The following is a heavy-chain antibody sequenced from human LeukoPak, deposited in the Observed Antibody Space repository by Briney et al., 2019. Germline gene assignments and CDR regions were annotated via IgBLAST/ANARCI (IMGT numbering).Heavy chain of an antibody. Sequence: PGGSLRLSCAASGFTFSSYSMNWVRQAPGKGLEWVSYISSSSSTIYYADSVKGRFTISRDNAKNSLYLQMNSLRDEDTAVYYCARVRGDDYGDSFDYWGQGTLVTVSS. V-gene: IGHV3-48*02. CDR3: ARVRGDDYGDSFDY. CDR2: ISSSSSTI. D-gene: IGHD4-17*01. J-gene: IGHJ4*02. CDR1: GFTFSSYS.